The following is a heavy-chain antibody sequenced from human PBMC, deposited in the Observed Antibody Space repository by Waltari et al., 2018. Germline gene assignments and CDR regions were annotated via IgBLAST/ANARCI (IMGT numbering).Heavy chain of an antibody. D-gene: IGHD3-10*01. CDR1: GYTFTSYG. Sequence: QVQLVQSGAEVKKPGASVKVSCQASGYTFTSYGISWVRQAPGQGLEWMGWISAYNGNTNYAQKLQGRVTMTTDTSTSTAYMELRSLRSDDTAVYYCARDSGSYYYGSGSPPWFDPWGQGTLVTVSS. V-gene: IGHV1-18*01. J-gene: IGHJ5*02. CDR3: ARDSGSYYYGSGSPPWFDP. CDR2: ISAYNGNT.